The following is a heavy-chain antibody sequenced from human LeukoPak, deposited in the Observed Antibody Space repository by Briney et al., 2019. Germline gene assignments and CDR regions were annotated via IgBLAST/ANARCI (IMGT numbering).Heavy chain of an antibody. D-gene: IGHD3-9*01. V-gene: IGHV1-2*02. J-gene: IGHJ6*02. CDR1: GYTFTGYY. Sequence: ASVKVSCKASGYTFTGYYMHWVRQAPGQGLEWMGWINPNSGGTNYAQKFQGRVTMTRDTSISTAYMELSRLRSDDTAVYYCAGGEYDILTGYKYYGMDVWGQGTTVTVSS. CDR3: AGGEYDILTGYKYYGMDV. CDR2: INPNSGGT.